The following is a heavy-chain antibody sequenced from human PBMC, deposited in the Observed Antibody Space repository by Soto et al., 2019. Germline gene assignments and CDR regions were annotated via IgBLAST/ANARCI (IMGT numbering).Heavy chain of an antibody. Sequence: EVQLVESGGGLVQPGGSLRLSCAAPGFTFSSYSMNWVRQAPGKGLEWGSYISSSSSTIYYADSVKGRFTISRDNAKNSLYLQMISLRAEDTAVYYCAREGAAFSWFDPWGQGTLVTVSS. V-gene: IGHV3-48*01. D-gene: IGHD2-15*01. CDR1: GFTFSSYS. CDR3: AREGAAFSWFDP. J-gene: IGHJ5*02. CDR2: ISSSSSTI.